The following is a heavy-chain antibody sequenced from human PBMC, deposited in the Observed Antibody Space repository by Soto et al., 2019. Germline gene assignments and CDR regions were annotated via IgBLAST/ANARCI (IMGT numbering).Heavy chain of an antibody. CDR1: VFSFSTYW. D-gene: IGHD6-6*01. V-gene: IGHV3-7*01. Sequence: PVGSLRLSCASSVFSFSTYWMSCVRHSPGKWLEWLANIKQDGNEKYYVDSVKGRFTISGDSAKNSLFLIMDSLRAEDTAVYYCAEYNTSSHAAFDILGQGTMVSVSS. CDR3: AEYNTSSHAAFDI. CDR2: IKQDGNEK. J-gene: IGHJ3*02.